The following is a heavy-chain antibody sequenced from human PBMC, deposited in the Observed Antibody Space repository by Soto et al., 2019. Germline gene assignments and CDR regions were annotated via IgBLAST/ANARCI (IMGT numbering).Heavy chain of an antibody. CDR3: ARYEAVVAAKSYYMDV. J-gene: IGHJ6*03. V-gene: IGHV4-31*03. CDR2: IYYSGST. Sequence: QVQLQESGPGLVKPSQTLSLTCTVSGGSISSGGYYWSWIRQHPGKGLEGIGYIYYSGSTYYNPCLKSRVTISVDTSKNQFSLKLSSVTAADTAVYYCARYEAVVAAKSYYMDVWGKGTTVTVSS. D-gene: IGHD2-15*01. CDR1: GGSISSGGYY.